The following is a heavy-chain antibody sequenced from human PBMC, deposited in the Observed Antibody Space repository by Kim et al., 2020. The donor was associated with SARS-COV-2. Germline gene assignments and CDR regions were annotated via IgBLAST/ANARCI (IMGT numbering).Heavy chain of an antibody. CDR2: IYYSGST. J-gene: IGHJ6*02. D-gene: IGHD3-10*01. Sequence: SGTLSLTCTVSGGSISSYYWSWIRQPPGKGLEWIGYIYYSGSTNYNPSLKSRVTISVDTSKNQFSLKLSSVTAADTAVYYCASAPRNYGSGSYPHYYYYGMDVWGQGTTVTVSS. CDR3: ASAPRNYGSGSYPHYYYYGMDV. V-gene: IGHV4-59*01. CDR1: GGSISSYY.